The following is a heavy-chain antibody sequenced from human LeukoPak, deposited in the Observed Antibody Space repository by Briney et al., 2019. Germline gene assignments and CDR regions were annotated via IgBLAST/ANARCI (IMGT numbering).Heavy chain of an antibody. CDR1: GFTFSSYE. CDR2: ISSSGSTI. CDR3: ARGLRQWELLPGDYFDY. Sequence: GGSLRLSCAASGFTFSSYEMNWVRQAPGKGLEWVSYISSSGSTIYYADSVKGRFTISRDNAKNSLYLQMNSLRDEDTAVYYCARGLRQWELLPGDYFDYWGQGTLVTVSS. J-gene: IGHJ4*02. D-gene: IGHD1-26*01. V-gene: IGHV3-48*03.